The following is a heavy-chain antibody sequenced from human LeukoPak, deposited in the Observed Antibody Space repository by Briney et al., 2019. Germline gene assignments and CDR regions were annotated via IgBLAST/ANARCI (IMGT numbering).Heavy chain of an antibody. CDR1: GGSFSGYY. Sequence: SETLFLTCAVYGGSFSGYYWSWIRQPPGKGLEWIGEINHSGSTNYNPSLKSRVTISVDTSKNQFSLKLSSVTAADTAVYYCARFKKHITIFGVAFRGVGAFDIWGQGTMVTVSS. J-gene: IGHJ3*02. CDR3: ARFKKHITIFGVAFRGVGAFDI. D-gene: IGHD3-3*01. CDR2: INHSGST. V-gene: IGHV4-34*01.